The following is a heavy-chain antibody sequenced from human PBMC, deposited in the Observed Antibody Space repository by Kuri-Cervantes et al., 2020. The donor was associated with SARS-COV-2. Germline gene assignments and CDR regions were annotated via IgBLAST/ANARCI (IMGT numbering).Heavy chain of an antibody. Sequence: ESLKISCTVSGGSISGYFWSWIRQPAGKGLEYIGRIYSSGTTNYNPSLKSRVTISVDTSKNQFSLKLSSVTAADTAVYYCARTTVVTPSYYYYYYMDVWGKGTTVTVSS. V-gene: IGHV4-4*07. CDR1: GGSISGYF. CDR2: IYSSGTT. J-gene: IGHJ6*03. D-gene: IGHD4-23*01. CDR3: ARTTVVTPSYYYYYYMDV.